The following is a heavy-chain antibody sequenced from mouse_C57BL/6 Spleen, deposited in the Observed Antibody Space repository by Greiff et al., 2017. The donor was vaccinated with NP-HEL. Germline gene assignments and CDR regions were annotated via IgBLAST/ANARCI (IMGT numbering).Heavy chain of an antibody. J-gene: IGHJ2*01. CDR1: GYTFTDYY. V-gene: IGHV1-26*01. D-gene: IGHD1-1*01. CDR2: INPNNGGT. CDR3: ASYYYGSS. Sequence: EVQLQQSGPELVKSGASVKISCKASGYTFTDYYMNWVKQSHGKSLEWIGDINPNNGGTSYNQKFKGKATLTVDKSSSTAYMELRSLTSEDSAVYYCASYYYGSSWGQGTTLTVSS.